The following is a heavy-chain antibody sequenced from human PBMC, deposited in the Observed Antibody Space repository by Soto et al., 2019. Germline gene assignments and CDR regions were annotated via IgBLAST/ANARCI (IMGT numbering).Heavy chain of an antibody. CDR2: IKSSDGGA. J-gene: IGHJ3*02. D-gene: IGHD3-16*01. Sequence: EVQLVESGGDLVQPGGSLRLSCTTSRFTFSNSAMSWVRQAPGKGLEWVSTIKSSDGGAYYGDSVKGRFTISRDNPKKPLYLQMNRLRAEDTAVYYCAKALGSLDPFDIWGQGTMVTVSS. CDR3: AKALGSLDPFDI. CDR1: RFTFSNSA. V-gene: IGHV3-23*04.